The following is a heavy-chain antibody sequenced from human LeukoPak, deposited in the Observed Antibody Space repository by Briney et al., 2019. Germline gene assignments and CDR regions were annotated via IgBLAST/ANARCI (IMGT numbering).Heavy chain of an antibody. CDR1: GGSICSGGYY. CDR2: IDSSGST. CDR3: ARGYCSGGSCYPYDAFDI. D-gene: IGHD2-15*01. J-gene: IGHJ3*02. V-gene: IGHV4-31*03. Sequence: SGSLSHTCIVSGGSICSGGYYWGSIRQHPGKGLEWTGYIDSSGSTYYNPTLKSRVTISVDTSKNQFSLKPSSVTAADTAVYYCARGYCSGGSCYPYDAFDIWGQGTMVTVSA.